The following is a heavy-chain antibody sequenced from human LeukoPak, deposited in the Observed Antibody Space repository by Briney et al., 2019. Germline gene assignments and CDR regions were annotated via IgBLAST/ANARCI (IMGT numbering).Heavy chain of an antibody. Sequence: PSETLSFTCTVSGGSISSSSYYWGWIRQPPGKGLEWIGSIYYSGSTYYNPSLKSRVTISVDTSKNQFSLKLSSVTAADTAVYYCASSSWLRGDLYYYYYYMDVWGKGTTVTVSS. D-gene: IGHD5-18*01. CDR1: GGSISSSSYY. CDR2: IYYSGST. V-gene: IGHV4-39*07. CDR3: ASSSWLRGDLYYYYYYMDV. J-gene: IGHJ6*03.